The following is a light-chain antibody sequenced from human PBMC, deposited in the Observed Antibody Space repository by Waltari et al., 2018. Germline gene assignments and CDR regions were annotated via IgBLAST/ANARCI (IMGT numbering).Light chain of an antibody. J-gene: IGKJ4*01. Sequence: DIQLTQSPSTLPASVGDRVTITCRARQSVSTWLAWYQQKPGNAPKLLIYRASILESGVPSRFSGSGSGTEFTLTISSLQPEDFATYFCQHYNSYPLTFGGGTKVDI. CDR2: RAS. CDR3: QHYNSYPLT. V-gene: IGKV1-5*03. CDR1: QSVSTW.